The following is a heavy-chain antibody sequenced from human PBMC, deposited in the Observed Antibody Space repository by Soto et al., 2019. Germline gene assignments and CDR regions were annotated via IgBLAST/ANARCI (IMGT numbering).Heavy chain of an antibody. V-gene: IGHV4-31*03. Sequence: SETLSLTCTVSGGSISSGGYYWSWIRQHPGKGLEWIGYIYYSGGTYYNPSLKSRVTISVDTSKNQFSLKLSSVTAADTAVYYCVRDLGDSSSRGAFDIWGQGTMVTVSS. D-gene: IGHD6-13*01. CDR2: IYYSGGT. J-gene: IGHJ3*02. CDR3: VRDLGDSSSRGAFDI. CDR1: GGSISSGGYY.